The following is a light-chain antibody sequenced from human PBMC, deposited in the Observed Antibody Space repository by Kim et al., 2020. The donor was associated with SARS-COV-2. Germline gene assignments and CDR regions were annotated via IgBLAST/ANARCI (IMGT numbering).Light chain of an antibody. CDR1: SSNIGSNY. J-gene: IGLJ3*02. CDR2: RNN. CDR3: AAWDDSLSGRV. V-gene: IGLV1-47*01. Sequence: QSVLTQPPSASGTPGQRVTISCSGSSSNIGSNYVYWYQQLPGKAPKLLIYRNNQRPSGVPDRFSGSKSGTSASLAISGLRSEDEADYYCAAWDDSLSGRVFGGGTQLTVL.